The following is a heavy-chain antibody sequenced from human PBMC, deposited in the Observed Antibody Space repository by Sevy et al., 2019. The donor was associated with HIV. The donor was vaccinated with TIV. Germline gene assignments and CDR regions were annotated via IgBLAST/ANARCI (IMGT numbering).Heavy chain of an antibody. CDR1: DLNLSGYP. Sequence: GGSLRLSCEGSDLNLSGYPILWVRQGPARGLEWVALISGRGEVSHYAGSVTGRFIVSRDNSKNTLYLQMNSLRADDTAVYHCAKDRYTSASGLYDAFDLWGQGTMVTVSS. CDR2: ISGRGEVS. J-gene: IGHJ3*01. V-gene: IGHV3-23*01. CDR3: AKDRYTSASGLYDAFDL. D-gene: IGHD3-16*02.